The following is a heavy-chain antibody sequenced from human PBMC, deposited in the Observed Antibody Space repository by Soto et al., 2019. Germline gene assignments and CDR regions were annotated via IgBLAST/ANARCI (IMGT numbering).Heavy chain of an antibody. V-gene: IGHV4-30-2*01. CDR3: VRGMPTVTAFDF. CDR2: IYHSGST. CDR1: GGSISSGGYS. D-gene: IGHD4-4*01. Sequence: QLQLQESGSGLVKPSQTLSLTCAVSGGSISSGGYSWSWIRQPPGKGLEWIGYIYHSGSTYYNPSLMSRVIRSVERSMNQFPLKLRAVPAADTAVYSCVRGMPTVTAFDFWGQGTLVTVSS. J-gene: IGHJ4*02.